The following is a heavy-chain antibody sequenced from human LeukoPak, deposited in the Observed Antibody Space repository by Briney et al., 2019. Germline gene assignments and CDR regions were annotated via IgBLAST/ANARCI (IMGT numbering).Heavy chain of an antibody. CDR3: ARCPRPGIAVAGTEPYYFDY. CDR1: GGSISSSSYY. J-gene: IGHJ4*02. V-gene: IGHV4-39*01. Sequence: SETLSLTCTVSGGSISSSSYYWGWIRQPPGKGLEWIGSIYYSGSTYYNPSLKSRVTISVDTSKNQFSLKLSSVTAADTAVYYCARCPRPGIAVAGTEPYYFDYWGQGTLVTVS. CDR2: IYYSGST. D-gene: IGHD6-19*01.